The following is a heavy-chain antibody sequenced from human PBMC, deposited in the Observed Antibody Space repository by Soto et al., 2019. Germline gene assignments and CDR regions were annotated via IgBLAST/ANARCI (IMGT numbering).Heavy chain of an antibody. J-gene: IGHJ4*02. D-gene: IGHD1-1*01. CDR3: AKERRKAWSFDT. CDR1: GFTFSTYA. CDR2: ISGSGDTT. V-gene: IGHV3-23*01. Sequence: PGGSLRLSCAASGFTFSTYAMNWVRQAPGKGLEWVSAISGSGDTTYYADSVKGRFTVSRDNSKNTLYLQMNSLRAEDTAVFYCAKERRKAWSFDTWGPGTLVTVSS.